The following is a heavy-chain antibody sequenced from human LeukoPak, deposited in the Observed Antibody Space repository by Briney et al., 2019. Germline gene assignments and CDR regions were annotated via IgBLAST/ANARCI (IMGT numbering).Heavy chain of an antibody. CDR2: IYYSGRT. Sequence: SETLSLTCTVSGGSISSYYWSWIRQPPGKGLEWSGYIYYSGRTNYNPSLKSRLTISVDTSKNQFSLKLSSVTAADTAVYSCASEVGDYWGQGTLVTVSS. J-gene: IGHJ4*02. D-gene: IGHD1-26*01. CDR1: GGSISSYY. V-gene: IGHV4-59*08. CDR3: ASEVGDY.